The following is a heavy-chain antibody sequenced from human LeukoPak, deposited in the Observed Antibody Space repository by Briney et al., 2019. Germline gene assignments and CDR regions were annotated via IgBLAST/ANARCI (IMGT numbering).Heavy chain of an antibody. CDR1: GFTFSNYP. Sequence: PGGSLRLSCEASGFTFSNYPLHWVRQAPGKGLDWMAVISKDGTEKHYADSVKGRFSISRDNSRNTLFLQLNGLRPEDTAIYYCAREGASGWYPYWGQGTLVTVSS. V-gene: IGHV3-30*17. CDR2: ISKDGTEK. CDR3: AREGASGWYPY. J-gene: IGHJ4*02. D-gene: IGHD6-19*01.